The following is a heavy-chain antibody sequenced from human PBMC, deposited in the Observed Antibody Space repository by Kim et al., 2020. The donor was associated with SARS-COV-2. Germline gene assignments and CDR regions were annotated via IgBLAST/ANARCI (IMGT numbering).Heavy chain of an antibody. Sequence: ADSGKLRITISRDNAKNTLYLQMNSLRAEDTAVYYCARRQFTSGWYYFDYWGQGTLVTVSS. J-gene: IGHJ4*02. V-gene: IGHV3-74*01. CDR3: ARRQFTSGWYYFDY. D-gene: IGHD6-19*01.